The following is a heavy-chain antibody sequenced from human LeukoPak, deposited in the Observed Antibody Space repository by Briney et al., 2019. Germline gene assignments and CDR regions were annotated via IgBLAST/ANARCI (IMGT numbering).Heavy chain of an antibody. CDR3: AKSPDVAGTGRFDY. CDR1: GGSISSYY. Sequence: SETLSLTCTVSGGSISSYYWSWIRQPAGKGLEWIGRIYTSGSTNYNPSLKSRVTMSVDTSKNQFSLKLSSVTAADTAVYYCAKSPDVAGTGRFDYWGQGTLVTVSS. D-gene: IGHD6-19*01. CDR2: IYTSGST. J-gene: IGHJ4*02. V-gene: IGHV4-4*07.